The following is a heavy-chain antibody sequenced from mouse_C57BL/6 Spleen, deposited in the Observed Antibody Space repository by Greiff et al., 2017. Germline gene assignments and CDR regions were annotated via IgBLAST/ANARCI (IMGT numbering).Heavy chain of an antibody. CDR2: IYPGDGDT. J-gene: IGHJ3*01. V-gene: IGHV1-82*01. CDR1: GYAFSSSW. D-gene: IGHD2-10*01. CDR3: AREAYYGNVWFAY. Sequence: VQLQQSGPELVKPGASVKISCKASGYAFSSSWMNWVKQRPGKGLEWIGRIYPGDGDTNYNGKFKGKATLTADKSSSTAYMQISSLTSEDSAVYFCAREAYYGNVWFAYWGQGTLVTVSA.